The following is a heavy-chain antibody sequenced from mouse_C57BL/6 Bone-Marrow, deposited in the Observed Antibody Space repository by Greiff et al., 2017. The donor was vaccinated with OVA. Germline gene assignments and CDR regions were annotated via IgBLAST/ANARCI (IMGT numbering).Heavy chain of an antibody. CDR3: AREREYDYEGIDY. V-gene: IGHV2-2*01. D-gene: IGHD2-4*01. CDR2: IWRGGST. Sequence: QVQLKESGPGLVQPSQSLSITCTVSGFSLTSYGVHWVRQSPGKGLEWLGVIWRGGSTDYNAAFISRLSISKDNSKSQVFFKMNSLQADDTAIYYCAREREYDYEGIDYWGQGTTLTVSS. CDR1: GFSLTSYG. J-gene: IGHJ2*01.